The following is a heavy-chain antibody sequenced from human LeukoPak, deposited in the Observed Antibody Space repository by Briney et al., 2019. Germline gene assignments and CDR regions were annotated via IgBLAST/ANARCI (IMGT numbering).Heavy chain of an antibody. CDR2: ISWNGGNT. V-gene: IGHV3-43*01. D-gene: IGHD4-17*01. J-gene: IGHJ6*03. Sequence: GGSLRLSCAASGFPFDRYTMHWVRQAPGKGLEWVSLISWNGGNTYYADSVKGRFTISRDNTKNSLDLQMNSLRAEDTALYYCAATGSYLYYYIDVWGKGTTVTVSS. CDR1: GFPFDRYT. CDR3: AATGSYLYYYIDV.